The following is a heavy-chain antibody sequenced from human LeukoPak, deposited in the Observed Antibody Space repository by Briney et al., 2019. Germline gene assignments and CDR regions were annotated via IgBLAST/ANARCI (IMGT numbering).Heavy chain of an antibody. D-gene: IGHD6-13*01. V-gene: IGHV4-59*01. CDR3: ARVRYSSSWYYFDY. Sequence: PSETLSLTCTVSGGSISSYYWSWIRQPPGKGLEWIEYIYYSGSTNYNPSLKSRVTISVDTSKNQFSLKLSSVTAADTAVYYCARVRYSSSWYYFDYWGQGTLVTVSS. CDR1: GGSISSYY. J-gene: IGHJ4*02. CDR2: IYYSGST.